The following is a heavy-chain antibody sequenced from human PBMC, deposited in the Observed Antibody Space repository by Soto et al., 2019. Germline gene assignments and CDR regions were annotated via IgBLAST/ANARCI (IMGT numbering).Heavy chain of an antibody. CDR2: ISGSGGST. V-gene: IGHV3-23*01. Sequence: EVQLLESGGGLVQPGGSLRLSCAASGFTFSRYAMRWGRQAPGKGLEGVAAISGSGGSTYYADYVKGRFNISRDNSKNTLYLQMNSLRAEDTAVYYCAKDGDIVVVVAATHPEYFQHWGQGTLVTVSS. CDR1: GFTFSRYA. CDR3: AKDGDIVVVVAATHPEYFQH. D-gene: IGHD2-15*01. J-gene: IGHJ1*01.